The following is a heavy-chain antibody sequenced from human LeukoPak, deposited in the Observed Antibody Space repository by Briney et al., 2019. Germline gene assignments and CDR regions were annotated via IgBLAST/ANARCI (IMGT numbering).Heavy chain of an antibody. CDR2: IYPGDSDT. J-gene: IGHJ4*02. CDR3: ARLIVEMATISLIDY. V-gene: IGHV5-51*01. CDR1: GYSFTSYW. Sequence: GESLKISCKGSGYSFTSYWIGWVRQMPGKGLDWMGIIYPGDSDTRYSPSFQGQVTISADKSISTAYLQWSSLKASDTAMYYCARLIVEMATISLIDYWGQGTLVTVSS. D-gene: IGHD5-24*01.